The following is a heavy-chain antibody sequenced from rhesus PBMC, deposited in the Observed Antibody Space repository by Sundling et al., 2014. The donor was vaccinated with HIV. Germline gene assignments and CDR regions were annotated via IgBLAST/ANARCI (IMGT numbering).Heavy chain of an antibody. Sequence: EVQLVETGGGLVHPGGSLKLSCAASGFSFSDYGMSWVRQAPGKGLEWVSAINSGGNRTYYIDSVKGRFTLSRDNSQNTLFLKMNSLRSEDTAVYYCVREDLDHWGQGVLVTVSS. J-gene: IGHJ4*01. V-gene: IGHV3S42*01. CDR1: GFSFSDYG. CDR2: INSGGNRT. CDR3: VREDLDH.